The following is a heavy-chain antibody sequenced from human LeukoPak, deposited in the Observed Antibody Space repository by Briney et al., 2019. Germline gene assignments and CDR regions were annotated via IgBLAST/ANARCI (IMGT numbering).Heavy chain of an antibody. CDR2: ISTSSTYI. CDR3: ARATDYFDY. V-gene: IGHV3-21*01. J-gene: IGHJ4*02. Sequence: GGSLRLSCAASGFTFSGYSGYTMNWVRQAPGKGLEWVSSISTSSTYIYYAEAGKGLFTISRDNAKNSLYLQMNSLRAEDTAVYYCARATDYFDYWGQGTLVTVSS. CDR1: GFTFSGYSGYT.